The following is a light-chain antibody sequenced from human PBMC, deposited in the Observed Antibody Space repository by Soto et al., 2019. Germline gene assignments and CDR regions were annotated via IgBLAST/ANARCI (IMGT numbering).Light chain of an antibody. CDR1: SSNIGDNY. CDR2: RND. CDR3: ATWDDSRRV. J-gene: IGLJ2*01. Sequence: QSVLTQPPSASGTPGQRVIISCSGSSSNIGDNYVYWYQQFPGTAPKLLIYRNDQRPSGVPDRFSGTKSGTSASLAISGLRFEDEADYYCATWDDSRRVFGGGIKLTVL. V-gene: IGLV1-47*01.